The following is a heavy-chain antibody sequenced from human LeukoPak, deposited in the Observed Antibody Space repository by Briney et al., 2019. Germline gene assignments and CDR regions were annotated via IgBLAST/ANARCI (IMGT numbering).Heavy chain of an antibody. CDR3: AKDGPLWFGEKELDY. V-gene: IGHV3-21*01. Sequence: PGGSLRLSCAASGFTFSSYSMNWVRQAPGKGLEWVSSISSSSSYIYYADSVKGRFTISRDNAKNSLYLQMNSLRAEDTAVYYCAKDGPLWFGEKELDYWGQGTLVTVSS. D-gene: IGHD3-10*01. J-gene: IGHJ4*02. CDR1: GFTFSSYS. CDR2: ISSSSSYI.